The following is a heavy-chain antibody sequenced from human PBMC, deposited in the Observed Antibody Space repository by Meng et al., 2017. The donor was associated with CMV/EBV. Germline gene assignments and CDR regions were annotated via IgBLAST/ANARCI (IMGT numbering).Heavy chain of an antibody. CDR2: ISSSSSYI. CDR1: GFTFSSYS. V-gene: IGHV3-21*01. D-gene: IGHD2-2*01. J-gene: IGHJ4*02. Sequence: GGSLRPSCAASGFTFSSYSMNWVRQAPGKGLGWVSSISSSSSYIYYAASVRGRFTISRDNAKNSLYLQMNSLRAGDTAVYYCARRRSSTSSGCLDYGGQGTLVTVSS. CDR3: ARRRSSTSSGCLDY.